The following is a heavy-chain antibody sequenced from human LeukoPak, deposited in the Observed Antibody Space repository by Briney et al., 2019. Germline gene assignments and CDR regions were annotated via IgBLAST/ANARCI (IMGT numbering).Heavy chain of an antibody. CDR2: ISSSASTI. Sequence: GGSLRLSCAASGFTFTNYNMNWVRQAPGKGLEWVSYISSSASTIYYADSVKGRFTISRDNAKSSLYLQMNSLRAEDTAVYYCARDQREDLDYWGQGTLVTVSS. J-gene: IGHJ4*02. CDR1: GFTFTNYN. CDR3: ARDQREDLDY. D-gene: IGHD2-15*01. V-gene: IGHV3-48*01.